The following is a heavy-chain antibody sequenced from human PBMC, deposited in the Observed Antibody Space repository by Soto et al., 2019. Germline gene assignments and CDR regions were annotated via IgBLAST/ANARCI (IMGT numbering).Heavy chain of an antibody. CDR1: GFTFRTYA. V-gene: IGHV3-23*01. Sequence: PGGSLRLSCGASGFTFRTYAMSWVRQAPGKGLDWVSAMSGTSGNTYYADSVKGRFTISRDNSKNTLFLEMSGLRAEDTAVYYCARAPFTIYDTSGYYDYWGQGTLVTVSS. CDR3: ARAPFTIYDTSGYYDY. CDR2: MSGTSGNT. J-gene: IGHJ4*02. D-gene: IGHD3-22*01.